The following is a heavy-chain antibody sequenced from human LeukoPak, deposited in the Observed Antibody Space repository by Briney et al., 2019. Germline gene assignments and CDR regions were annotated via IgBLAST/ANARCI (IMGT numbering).Heavy chain of an antibody. V-gene: IGHV1-46*01. CDR2: INPSGGST. CDR1: GYTFTDYY. CDR3: AREIGYYDSSSYNDY. Sequence: GASVKVSCRASGYTFTDYYMHWVRQAPGQGLEWMGIINPSGGSTNYAQKFQGRVTMTRDMSTSTVYMELSSLRSEDTAVYYCAREIGYYDSSSYNDYWGQGTLVTVSS. D-gene: IGHD3-22*01. J-gene: IGHJ4*02.